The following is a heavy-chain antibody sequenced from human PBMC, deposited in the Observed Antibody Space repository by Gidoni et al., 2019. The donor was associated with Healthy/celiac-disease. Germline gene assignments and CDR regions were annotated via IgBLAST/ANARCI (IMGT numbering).Heavy chain of an antibody. V-gene: IGHV3-73*02. CDR2: IRSKANSYAT. CDR3: TRHTPMIAPSNYYYYMDV. CDR1: GFTVSGSA. J-gene: IGHJ6*03. Sequence: EVQLVESGGGLVQPGGSLKLSCAASGFTVSGSAMNWVRQASGKGLEWFGRIRSKANSYATAYAASVKGRFTISRDDSKNTAYLQMNSLKTEDTAVYYCTRHTPMIAPSNYYYYMDVWGKGTTVTVSS. D-gene: IGHD3-22*01.